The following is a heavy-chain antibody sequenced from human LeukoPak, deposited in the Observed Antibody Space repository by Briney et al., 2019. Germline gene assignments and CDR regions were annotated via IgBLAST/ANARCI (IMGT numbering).Heavy chain of an antibody. V-gene: IGHV1-69*02. J-gene: IGHJ4*02. CDR2: IIPILGIA. CDR1: GYTFTGYY. Sequence: SVKVSCKASGYTFTGYYMHWVRQAPGQGLEWMGRIIPILGIANYAQKFQGRVTITADKSTSTAYMELSSLRSEDTAVYYCARLYDFWSGMDLDYWGQGTLVTVSS. D-gene: IGHD3-3*01. CDR3: ARLYDFWSGMDLDY.